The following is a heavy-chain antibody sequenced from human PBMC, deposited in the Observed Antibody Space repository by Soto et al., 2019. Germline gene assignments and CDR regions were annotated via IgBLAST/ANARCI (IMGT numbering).Heavy chain of an antibody. CDR3: ARDRGPSSGYYPYWFDP. V-gene: IGHV1-69*12. CDR2: IIPIFGTA. Sequence: QVQLVQSGAEVKKPGSSVKVSCKASGGTFSSYAISWVRQAPGQGLEWMGEIIPIFGTANYEQKFQGRVTITAAEATSTAYMEVSSLRSEAAAVYYCARDRGPSSGYYPYWFDPWGQGTLVTVSS. D-gene: IGHD3-22*01. CDR1: GGTFSSYA. J-gene: IGHJ5*02.